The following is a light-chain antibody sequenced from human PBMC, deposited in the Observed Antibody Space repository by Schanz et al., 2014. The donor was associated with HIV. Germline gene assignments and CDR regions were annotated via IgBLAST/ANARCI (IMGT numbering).Light chain of an antibody. CDR1: SSNIGSNT. J-gene: IGLJ1*01. CDR2: SNN. Sequence: QSVLTQPPSVSEAPRQRVTISCSGSSSNIGSNTVNWYQQLPGTAPKLLIYSNNQRPSGVPDRFSGSKSGTSASLAISGLQSEDEADYYCAAWDDSLNGPYVFGPGTKLTVL. V-gene: IGLV1-44*01. CDR3: AAWDDSLNGPYV.